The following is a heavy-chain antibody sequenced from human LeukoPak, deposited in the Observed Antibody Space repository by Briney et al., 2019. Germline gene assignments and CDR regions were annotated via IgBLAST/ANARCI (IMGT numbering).Heavy chain of an antibody. J-gene: IGHJ4*02. CDR2: IYPGDSDT. Sequence: GESLKISCKGSGYSFTTYWIGWVRQMPGKGLEWMGIIYPGDSDTRYSPSIRGQVTFSADKSISTAYLQWSSLKASDTAMYYCARHGGYGGNQKAHFDYWGQGTLVTVSS. CDR3: ARHGGYGGNQKAHFDY. D-gene: IGHD4-23*01. CDR1: GYSFTTYW. V-gene: IGHV5-51*01.